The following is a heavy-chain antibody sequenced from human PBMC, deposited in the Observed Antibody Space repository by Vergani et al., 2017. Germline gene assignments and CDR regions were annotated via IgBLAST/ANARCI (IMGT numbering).Heavy chain of an antibody. Sequence: QLQLQESGPGLVKPSETLSLTCTVSGGSISSSSYYWGWIRQPPGKGLEWIGSIYYSGSTYYNPSLKSRVTISVDTSKNQFSLKLSSVTAADTAVYYCARDRGIVGATTGGMDVWGQGTTVTVSS. CDR1: GGSISSSSYY. V-gene: IGHV4-39*07. CDR3: ARDRGIVGATTGGMDV. J-gene: IGHJ6*02. D-gene: IGHD1-26*01. CDR2: IYYSGST.